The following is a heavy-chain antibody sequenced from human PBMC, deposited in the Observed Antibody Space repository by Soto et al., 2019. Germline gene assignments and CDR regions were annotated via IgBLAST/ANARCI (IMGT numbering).Heavy chain of an antibody. V-gene: IGHV3-33*01. D-gene: IGHD6-19*01. J-gene: IGHJ4*02. CDR2: IWYDGSNK. Sequence: QVQLVESGGGVVQPGRSLRLSCAASGFTFSSYGMHWVRQAPGKGLEWVAVIWYDGSNKYYADSVKGRFTISRDNSKNTLYLQMNSLRAEDTAVYYCARDWPGSGWFSRGSPDYWGQGTLVTVSS. CDR1: GFTFSSYG. CDR3: ARDWPGSGWFSRGSPDY.